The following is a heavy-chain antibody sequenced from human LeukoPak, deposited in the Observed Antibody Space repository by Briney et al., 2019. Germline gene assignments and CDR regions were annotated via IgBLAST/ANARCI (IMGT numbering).Heavy chain of an antibody. V-gene: IGHV3-21*01. CDR1: GFTLISHS. CDR3: ARAAENYGGRFDS. D-gene: IGHD3-16*01. Sequence: GSLLLSCAASGFTLISHSMNWVRQAPGKGLEWVSSISSSSSYIYYADSVKGRFTISRDNAKNSLYLQMNSLRAEDTAVYYCARAAENYGGRFDSWGQGTLVTVSS. CDR2: ISSSSSYI. J-gene: IGHJ4*02.